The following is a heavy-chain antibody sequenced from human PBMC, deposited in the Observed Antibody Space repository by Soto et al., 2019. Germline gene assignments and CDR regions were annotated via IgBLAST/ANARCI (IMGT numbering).Heavy chain of an antibody. CDR3: AKGSSADGYS. CDR2: ITGDGYTT. D-gene: IGHD6-13*01. Sequence: EVQRLESGGDFVQPGGSLRLSCEASGFTFTNYVMTWVRQAPGKGLEWVSSITGDGYTTFYADSVKGRFTISRDNPKNTLFLQLNSLRAEDTAIYYCAKGSSADGYSWGQGTLVTVSS. V-gene: IGHV3-23*01. CDR1: GFTFTNYV. J-gene: IGHJ5*02.